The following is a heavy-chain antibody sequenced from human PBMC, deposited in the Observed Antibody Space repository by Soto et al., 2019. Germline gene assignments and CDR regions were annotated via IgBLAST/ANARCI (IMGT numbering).Heavy chain of an antibody. CDR3: ARDKGREYCSGGSCYHYDAFDI. J-gene: IGHJ3*02. CDR1: GFTFSSYG. V-gene: IGHV3-33*01. D-gene: IGHD2-15*01. CDR2: IWYDGSNK. Sequence: GGSLRLSCAASGFTFSSYGMHWVRQAPGKGLEWVAVIWYDGSNKYYADSVKGRFTISRDNSKNTLYLQMNSLRAEDTAVYYCARDKGREYCSGGSCYHYDAFDIWGQGTMVTVSS.